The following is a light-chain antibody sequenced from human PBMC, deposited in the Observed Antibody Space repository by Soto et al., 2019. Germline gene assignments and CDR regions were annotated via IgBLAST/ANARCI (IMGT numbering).Light chain of an antibody. CDR1: SSDVGGYKY. CDR2: EVS. J-gene: IGLJ1*01. V-gene: IGLV2-14*01. Sequence: LTQPASVSGSPGQSITIACTGTSSDVGGYKYVSWYQQHPGKAPKLMIYEVSNRPSGVSNRFSGSKSGNTASLTISGLQAEDEADYYCSSYSSSSTLVFGTGTKVTVL. CDR3: SSYSSSSTLV.